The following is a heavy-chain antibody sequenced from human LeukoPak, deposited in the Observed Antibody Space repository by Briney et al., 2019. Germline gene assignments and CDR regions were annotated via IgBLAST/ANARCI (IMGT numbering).Heavy chain of an antibody. CDR3: ASGLSDFWSGRDYYYYMDV. CDR1: GFTVSSNY. CDR2: IYSGGST. D-gene: IGHD3-3*01. V-gene: IGHV3-53*01. J-gene: IGHJ6*03. Sequence: GGSLRLSCAASGFTVSSNYMSWVRQAPGKGPEWVSVIYSGGSTYYADSVKGRFTISRDNSKNTLYLQMNSLRAEDTAVYYCASGLSDFWSGRDYYYYMDVWGKGTTVTVSS.